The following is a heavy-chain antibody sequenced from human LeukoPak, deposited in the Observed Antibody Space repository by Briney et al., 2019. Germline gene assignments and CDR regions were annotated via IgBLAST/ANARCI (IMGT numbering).Heavy chain of an antibody. Sequence: GTSLRLSCESCGLSFSPCGMHWAPQAPGKGLEWGAVIWSDATNQYYADSVRGRFTISRDNFRRTVSLEMNSLRAEDTAVYYCDRPPQTDYDYSNSLEHWGQGSLVIVSS. D-gene: IGHD4-11*01. V-gene: IGHV3-33*01. CDR2: IWSDATNQ. J-gene: IGHJ5*02. CDR3: DRPPQTDYDYSNSLEH. CDR1: GLSFSPCG.